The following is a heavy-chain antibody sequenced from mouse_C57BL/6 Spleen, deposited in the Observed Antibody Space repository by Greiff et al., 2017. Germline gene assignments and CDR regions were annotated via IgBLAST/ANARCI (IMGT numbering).Heavy chain of an antibody. CDR1: GYTFTSYW. V-gene: IGHV1-7*01. Sequence: QVQLKESGAELAKPGASVKLSCKASGYTFTSYWMHWVNQRPGQGLEWIGYINPSSGYTKYNQKFKDKATLTADKSSSTAYMQLSSLTYEDSAVYYCARGEFLYYGSSYDRGFAYWGQGTLVTVSA. CDR2: INPSSGYT. J-gene: IGHJ3*01. CDR3: ARGEFLYYGSSYDRGFAY. D-gene: IGHD1-1*01.